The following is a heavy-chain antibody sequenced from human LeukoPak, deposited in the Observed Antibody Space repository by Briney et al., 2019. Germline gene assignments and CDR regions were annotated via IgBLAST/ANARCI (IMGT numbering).Heavy chain of an antibody. D-gene: IGHD3-10*01. Sequence: PSETLSLTCTVSGGSISSYYWSWIRQPPGKGLEWIGYIYYSGSTNYNPSLKSRVTISVDTSKNQFSLKLSSVTAADTAVYYCARGSKVLWFGEPLDYWGQGTLVTVSS. J-gene: IGHJ4*02. CDR3: ARGSKVLWFGEPLDY. V-gene: IGHV4-59*01. CDR1: GGSISSYY. CDR2: IYYSGST.